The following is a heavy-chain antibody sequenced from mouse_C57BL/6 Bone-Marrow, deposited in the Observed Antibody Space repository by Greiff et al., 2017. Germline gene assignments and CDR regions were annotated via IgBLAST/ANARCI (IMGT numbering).Heavy chain of an antibody. J-gene: IGHJ2*01. D-gene: IGHD1-1*01. CDR3: ARDYFYYFDY. CDR1: GFTFSSYA. V-gene: IGHV5-4*01. CDR2: ISDGGSYT. Sequence: EVKLMESGGGLVKPGGSLKLSCAASGFTFSSYAMSWVRQTPEKRLEWVATISDGGSYTYYPDNVKGRFTISRDNAKNNLCMRMSHLKSEDTAMYYCARDYFYYFDYWGQGTTLTVSS.